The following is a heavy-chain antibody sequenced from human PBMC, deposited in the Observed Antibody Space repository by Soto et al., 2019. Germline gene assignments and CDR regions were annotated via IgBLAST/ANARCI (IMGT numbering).Heavy chain of an antibody. CDR3: AHSFAAVASYYFDY. D-gene: IGHD6-19*01. J-gene: IGHJ4*02. Sequence: QITLKESGPTLVKPTQTLTLTCTFSGFSLSTSGVGVGWIRQPPGKALEWLALIYWDDDKRYSPSLKSRLTSTKDTSKNHVVLTMTNMDPVDTATYYCAHSFAAVASYYFDYWGQGTLVTVSS. CDR1: GFSLSTSGVG. CDR2: IYWDDDK. V-gene: IGHV2-5*02.